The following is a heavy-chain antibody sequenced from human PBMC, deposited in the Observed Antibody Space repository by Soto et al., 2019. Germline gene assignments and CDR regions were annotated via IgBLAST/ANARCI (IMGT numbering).Heavy chain of an antibody. CDR2: IYYSGST. CDR1: GGSISSGDYY. J-gene: IGHJ1*01. D-gene: IGHD3-10*01. CDR3: AIGITMVPGVIIQYFQH. V-gene: IGHV4-30-4*01. Sequence: QVQLQESGPGLVKPSQTLSLTCTVSGGSISSGDYYWSWIRQPPGKGLEWIGYIYYSGSTYYNPSLKSRVTISVDTSKTQLSLKLRSVPAADTAVYYCAIGITMVPGVIIQYFQHWGQGTLVTVSS.